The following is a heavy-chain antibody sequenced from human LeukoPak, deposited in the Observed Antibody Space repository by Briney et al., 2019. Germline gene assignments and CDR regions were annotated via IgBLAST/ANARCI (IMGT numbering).Heavy chain of an antibody. J-gene: IGHJ4*02. CDR1: GLTFSSYS. CDR2: ISSSSSNI. Sequence: GGSLRLSCAASGLTFSSYSMNWVRQAPGKGLEWVSSISSSSSNIYYADSVKGRFTISRDNAKNSLYLQMNSLRAEDTAVYYCARVMRTTGGYFDYWGQGTLVTVSS. CDR3: ARVMRTTGGYFDY. V-gene: IGHV3-21*01. D-gene: IGHD4-17*01.